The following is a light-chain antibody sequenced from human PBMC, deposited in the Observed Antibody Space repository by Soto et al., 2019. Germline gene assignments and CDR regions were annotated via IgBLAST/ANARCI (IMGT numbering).Light chain of an antibody. J-gene: IGKJ2*01. CDR1: QRISNN. Sequence: EIVMTQSPATLSVSPGERATLSCRASQRISNNLAWYQHKTGQAPRLLIDAASTRATGIPARFSGSGSETEFTLTISSLQSEDFAVYYCQHYNIWPPYTFGQGTRLEIK. CDR2: AAS. V-gene: IGKV3-15*01. CDR3: QHYNIWPPYT.